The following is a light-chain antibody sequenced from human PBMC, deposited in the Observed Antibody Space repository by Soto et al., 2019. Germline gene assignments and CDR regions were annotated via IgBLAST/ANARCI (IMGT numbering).Light chain of an antibody. J-gene: IGKJ1*01. CDR3: QHYNSYSEA. CDR1: QTINSW. V-gene: IGKV1-5*03. Sequence: DIQMTQSPSTLSGSVGDRVTITCRASQTINSWLAWYQQKPGKAPKLLIYKASTLKSGDPSRFSGSGSGTEYTLAISSLQPDDFATYSCQHYNSYSEAFGQGTKVELK. CDR2: KAS.